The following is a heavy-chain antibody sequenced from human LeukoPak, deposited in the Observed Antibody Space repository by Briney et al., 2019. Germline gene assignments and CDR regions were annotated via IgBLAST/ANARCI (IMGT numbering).Heavy chain of an antibody. CDR3: ATWVVAYFDY. D-gene: IGHD2-2*01. CDR2: ISYDGNNK. Sequence: GGSLRLSCAASGVTFYSYGMHWVRQAPGRGLQWVALISYDGNNKFYGDSVKGRFTISRDNSKNTLDLQMNSLRAEDTALYYCATWVVAYFDYCGQGTLVTVSS. J-gene: IGHJ4*02. CDR1: GVTFYSYG. V-gene: IGHV3-30*03.